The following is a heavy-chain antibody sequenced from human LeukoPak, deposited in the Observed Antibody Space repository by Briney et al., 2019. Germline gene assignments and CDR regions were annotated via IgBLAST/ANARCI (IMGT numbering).Heavy chain of an antibody. V-gene: IGHV4-4*07. J-gene: IGHJ3*02. Sequence: SETLSLTCTVSGGSISSYYWSWIRQTAGKGLEWIGRIXXXXXXNYNPSLKSRLTMSVDTSKNQFSLKLSSVTAADTAVYYCARAGLGYCSGGSCSSAPLDAFDIWGQGTMVTVSS. CDR2: IXXXXXX. D-gene: IGHD2-15*01. CDR3: ARAGLGYCSGGSCSSAPLDAFDI. CDR1: GGSISSYY.